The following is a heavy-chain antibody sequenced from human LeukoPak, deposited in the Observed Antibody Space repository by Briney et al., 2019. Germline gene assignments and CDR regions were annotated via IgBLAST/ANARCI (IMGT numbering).Heavy chain of an antibody. Sequence: GSLRLSCVASGFTFSSYGMNWVRQTPGKGLEWVSYISSSSSTIKYADSAQGRFTISRDNAKNSLCLQMNSLRAEDTAVYYCARESYHFDYWGQGTLVTVSS. J-gene: IGHJ4*02. CDR3: ARESYHFDY. D-gene: IGHD3-10*01. CDR1: GFTFSSYG. V-gene: IGHV3-48*01. CDR2: ISSSSSTI.